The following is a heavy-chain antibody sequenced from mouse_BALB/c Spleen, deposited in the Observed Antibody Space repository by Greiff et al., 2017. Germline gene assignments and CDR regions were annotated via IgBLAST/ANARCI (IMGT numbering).Heavy chain of an antibody. V-gene: IGHV2-6-7*01. CDR3: AREDGYSHFAD. J-gene: IGHJ3*01. CDR1: GFSLTGYG. D-gene: IGHD2-3*01. CDR2: IWGDGST. Sequence: QVQLKESGPGLVAPSQSLSITCTVSGFSLTGYGVNWVRQPPGKGLEWLGMIWGDGSTDYNSALKSRLSISKDNSKSQVFLKMNSLQTDDTARYYCAREDGYSHFADWGQGTLVTVSA.